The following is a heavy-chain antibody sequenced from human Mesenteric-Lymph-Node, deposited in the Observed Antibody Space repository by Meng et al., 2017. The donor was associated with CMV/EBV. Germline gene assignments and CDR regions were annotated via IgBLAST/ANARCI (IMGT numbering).Heavy chain of an antibody. V-gene: IGHV3-21*01. CDR3: ARDLSPTDYYYGMDV. CDR2: ISSSDSYI. CDR1: GFTFGDYA. J-gene: IGHJ6*02. Sequence: GESLKISCTASGFTFGDYAMSWVRQAPGKGLEWVSSISSSDSYIYYADSVKGRFTISRDNAKNSLYLEMTSLRAEDTAVYYCARDLSPTDYYYGMDVWGQGTTVTVSS.